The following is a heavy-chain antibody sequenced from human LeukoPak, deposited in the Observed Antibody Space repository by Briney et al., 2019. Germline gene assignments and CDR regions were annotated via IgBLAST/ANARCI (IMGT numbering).Heavy chain of an antibody. V-gene: IGHV3-30-3*01. CDR1: GFTFSSYA. D-gene: IGHD1-26*01. J-gene: IGHJ4*02. Sequence: GGSLRLSCAASGFTFSSYAMHWVLQAPGKGLEWVAVISYDGSNTYYADSVKGRFTNPKDKSKNALCLQMDEQRAKDTAVYLCARENADKWSFLGALSDWGQGTLVADCS. CDR2: ISYDGSNT. CDR3: ARENADKWSFLGALSD.